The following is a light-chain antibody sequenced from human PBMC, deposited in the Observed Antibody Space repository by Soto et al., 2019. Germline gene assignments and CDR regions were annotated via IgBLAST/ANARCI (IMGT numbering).Light chain of an antibody. CDR1: QSISSRY. Sequence: EREWLESPGTRFVSPRQKASLSGRASQSISSRYLAWYQQKPGLAPRLLSFGASSRATAIPDSFCCGGSGTLFTLTISSLQPEDFAVYYCQHYVSSPLTFAGGTKVDIK. J-gene: IGKJ4*01. CDR2: GAS. CDR3: QHYVSSPLT. V-gene: IGKV3-20*01.